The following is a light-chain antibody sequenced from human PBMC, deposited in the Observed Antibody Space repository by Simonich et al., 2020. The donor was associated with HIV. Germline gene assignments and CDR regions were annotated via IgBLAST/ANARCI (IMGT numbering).Light chain of an antibody. V-gene: IGKV2-28*01. CDR3: IQALQTPWT. CDR2: LGS. Sequence: DIVMTQSPLSLPVTPGEPASISCKSSHSLLHNNAYNYFDWYLQKPGQSPQLLIYLGSNRASGVPDRFSGSGSGTDFTLKITRVEAEDVGVYYCIQALQTPWTFGQGTKVEIK. CDR1: HSLLHNNAYNY. J-gene: IGKJ1*01.